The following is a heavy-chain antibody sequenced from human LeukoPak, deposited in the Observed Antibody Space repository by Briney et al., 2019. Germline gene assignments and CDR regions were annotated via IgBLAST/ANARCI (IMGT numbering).Heavy chain of an antibody. V-gene: IGHV3-NL1*01. CDR3: ASIVGAIHFDY. D-gene: IGHD1-26*01. CDR2: IYSGGST. Sequence: PGGSLRLSCAASGFTFSSYGMHWVRQAPGKGLEWVSVIYSGGSTYYADSVKGRFTISRDNSKNTLYLQMNSLRAEDTAVYYCASIVGAIHFDYWGQGTLVTVSS. CDR1: GFTFSSYG. J-gene: IGHJ4*02.